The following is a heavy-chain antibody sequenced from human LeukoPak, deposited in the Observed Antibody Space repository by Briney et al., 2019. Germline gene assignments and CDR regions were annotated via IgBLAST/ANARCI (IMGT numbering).Heavy chain of an antibody. CDR3: ARGTYYDILTGSDAFDI. CDR2: IYYSGST. Sequence: PSETLSLTCTVSGGSISSYYWSWIRQPPGKGLEWIGYIYYSGSTNYNPSLKSRVTISVDTSKNQFSLKLSSVTAADTAVYYCARGTYYDILTGSDAFDIWGQGTMVTVSS. CDR1: GGSISSYY. D-gene: IGHD3-9*01. V-gene: IGHV4-59*01. J-gene: IGHJ3*02.